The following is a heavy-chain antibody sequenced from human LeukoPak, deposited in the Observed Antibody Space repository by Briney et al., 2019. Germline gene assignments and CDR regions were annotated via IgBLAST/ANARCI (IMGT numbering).Heavy chain of an antibody. CDR3: ARSGIAARHNWFDP. J-gene: IGHJ5*02. CDR1: GYTFTGYY. D-gene: IGHD6-6*01. Sequence: ASVKVSCKASGYTFTGYYMHWVRQAPGQGLEWMGWINPNSGGTNYAQKFQGRVTMTRDTSISTAYMELSRLRSDDTAVYYCARSGIAARHNWFDPWGQGTLVTVSS. V-gene: IGHV1-2*02. CDR2: INPNSGGT.